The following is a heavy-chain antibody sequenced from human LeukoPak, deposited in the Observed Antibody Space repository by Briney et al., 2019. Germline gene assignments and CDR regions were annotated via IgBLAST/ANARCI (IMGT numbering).Heavy chain of an antibody. CDR2: IYSSGST. CDR3: AREGSSYRIDY. J-gene: IGHJ4*02. CDR1: GGSISSYY. V-gene: IGHV4-59*01. Sequence: PSETLSLTCTVSGGSISSYYWSWIRQPPGKGLEWIGYIYSSGSTNYSPSLKSRVTMSIDTSKNQFSLKLSSVTAADTAVYYCAREGSSYRIDYWGQGTRVTVSS. D-gene: IGHD6-13*01.